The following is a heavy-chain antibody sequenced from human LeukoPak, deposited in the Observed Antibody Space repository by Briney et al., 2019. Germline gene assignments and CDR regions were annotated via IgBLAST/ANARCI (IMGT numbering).Heavy chain of an antibody. CDR2: ISGSSSYI. CDR1: GFTFSSYS. CDR3: ARDPYGSGYYFDY. J-gene: IGHJ4*02. Sequence: GGSLRLSCAASGFTFSSYSMTWVRQAPGKGLEWVSSISGSSSYIYYADSVKGRFTISRDNAKNSLYLQMNSLRAEDTAVYYCARDPYGSGYYFDYWGQGTLVTVSS. V-gene: IGHV3-21*01. D-gene: IGHD2-15*01.